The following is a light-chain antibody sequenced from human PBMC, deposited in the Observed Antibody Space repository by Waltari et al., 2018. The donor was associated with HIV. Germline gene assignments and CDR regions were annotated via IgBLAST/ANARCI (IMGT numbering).Light chain of an antibody. J-gene: IGLJ1*01. Sequence: QSVLTQPPSVSGAPGQRVTITCTGTSSTIGSAYDVHWYQQLTGRAPKPLIYDNTNRPSGVPDRFSGSKSGTSAALAITGLQAVDETDYYCQSYDTSLSASVFGTGTKVTVL. CDR1: SSTIGSAYD. V-gene: IGLV1-40*01. CDR3: QSYDTSLSASV. CDR2: DNT.